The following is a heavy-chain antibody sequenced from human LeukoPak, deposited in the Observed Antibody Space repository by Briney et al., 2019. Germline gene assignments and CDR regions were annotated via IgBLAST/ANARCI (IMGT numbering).Heavy chain of an antibody. J-gene: IGHJ6*02. CDR3: ARGGYYDILVNDYYYYYGMDV. CDR2: INPSGGST. D-gene: IGHD3-9*01. CDR1: GYTFTSYY. Sequence: ASVKVSCKASGYTFTSYYMHWVRQAPGQGLEWMGIINPSGGSTSYAQKFQGRVTMTRDTSTSTVYMELSSLRSEDTAVYYCARGGYYDILVNDYYYYYGMDVWGQGTTVTVSS. V-gene: IGHV1-46*01.